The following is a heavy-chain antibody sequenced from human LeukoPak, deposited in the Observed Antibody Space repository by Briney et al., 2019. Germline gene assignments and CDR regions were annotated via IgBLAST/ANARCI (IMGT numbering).Heavy chain of an antibody. V-gene: IGHV3-23*01. CDR2: INANSGTR. J-gene: IGHJ3*02. CDR1: GFAFSFFA. D-gene: IGHD2-2*01. Sequence: PGGSLRLSCEASGFAFSFFAMSWLRQAPGKGLEWVSTINANSGTRSYAASVRGRFTISRDNSKNTLYLQMNSLRAEDTAVYYCAKGFEIIVVVPAAMLDAFDIWGQGTMVTVSS. CDR3: AKGFEIIVVVPAAMLDAFDI.